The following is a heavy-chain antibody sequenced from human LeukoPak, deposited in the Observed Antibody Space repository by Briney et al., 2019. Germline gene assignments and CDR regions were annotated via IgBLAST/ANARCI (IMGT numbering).Heavy chain of an antibody. V-gene: IGHV3-66*04. CDR3: ARLLDTTGYYADY. D-gene: IGHD3-9*01. CDR2: IYSGGGT. CDR1: GFAFSSYA. J-gene: IGHJ4*02. Sequence: GRSLRLSCATSGFAFSSYAMIWVRQAPGRGLEWVSVIYSGGGTYYADSVKGRFTISRDNSKNTLYLQMNSLRGEDTGVYYCARLLDTTGYYADYWGQGTLVTVSS.